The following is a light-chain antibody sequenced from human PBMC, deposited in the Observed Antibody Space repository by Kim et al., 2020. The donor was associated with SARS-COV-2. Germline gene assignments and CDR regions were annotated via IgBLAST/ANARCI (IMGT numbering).Light chain of an antibody. CDR1: QDITNY. V-gene: IGKV1-33*01. CDR2: DAS. Sequence: SASVGDRVTITFPASQDITNYLNWYQQKPGKAPKLLIFDASNLETGVPSRFSGTGSGTDFTFTISSLQPEDIATYYCQQYDNFPYTFGQGTKLEI. CDR3: QQYDNFPYT. J-gene: IGKJ2*01.